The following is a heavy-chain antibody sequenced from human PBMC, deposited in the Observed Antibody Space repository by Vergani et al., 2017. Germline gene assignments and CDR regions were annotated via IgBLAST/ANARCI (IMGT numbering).Heavy chain of an antibody. J-gene: IGHJ4*02. V-gene: IGHV4-34*01. CDR1: GGSFSGYY. D-gene: IGHD3-10*01. Sequence: QVQLQQWGAGLLKPSETLSLTCAVYGGSFSGYYWSWIRQPPGKGLEWIGEINHSGSTNYNPSLKSRVTISVDMSKNQFSLKLSSVTAADTAVYYCASSLWFGELSYYFDYWGQGTLVTASS. CDR2: INHSGST. CDR3: ASSLWFGELSYYFDY.